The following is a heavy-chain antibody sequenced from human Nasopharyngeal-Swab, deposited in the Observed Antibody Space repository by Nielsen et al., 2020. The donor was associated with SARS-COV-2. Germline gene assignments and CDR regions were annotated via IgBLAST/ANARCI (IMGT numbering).Heavy chain of an antibody. J-gene: IGHJ3*02. CDR3: ARFLYGDYVSRAFDI. CDR2: IKQDGSEK. Sequence: GSLRLSCAASGFTFSSYWMSWVRQAPGKGLEWVANIKQDGSEKYYVDSVKGRFTISRDNAKNTLYLQMNSLRAEDTAVYYCARFLYGDYVSRAFDIWGQGTMVTVSS. D-gene: IGHD4-17*01. V-gene: IGHV3-7*04. CDR1: GFTFSSYW.